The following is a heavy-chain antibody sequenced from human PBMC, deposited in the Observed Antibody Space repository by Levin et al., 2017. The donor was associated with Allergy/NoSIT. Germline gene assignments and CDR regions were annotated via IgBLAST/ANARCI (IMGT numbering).Heavy chain of an antibody. V-gene: IGHV3-73*01. J-gene: IGHJ3*02. Sequence: GESLKISCAASGFTFSGSAMHWVRQASGKGLEWVGRIRSKANSYATAYAASVKGRFTISRDDSKNTAYLQMNSLKTEDTAVYYCTRRRPLDAFDIWGQGTMVTVSS. CDR1: GFTFSGSA. CDR2: IRSKANSYAT. CDR3: TRRRPLDAFDI.